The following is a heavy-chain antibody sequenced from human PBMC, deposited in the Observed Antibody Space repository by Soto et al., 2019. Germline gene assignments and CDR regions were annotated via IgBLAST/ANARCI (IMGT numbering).Heavy chain of an antibody. CDR3: TRQGGTHCSGGSCSDDY. V-gene: IGHV3-73*01. J-gene: IGHJ4*02. Sequence: GGSLRLSCAASGFTFSVSAMHWVRQASGKGLEWVGRIRSKANSYATAYAAPVKGRFTISRDDSKNTAYLQMNSLKTEDTAVYYCTRQGGTHCSGGSCSDDYWGQGTLVTVSS. D-gene: IGHD2-15*01. CDR2: IRSKANSYAT. CDR1: GFTFSVSA.